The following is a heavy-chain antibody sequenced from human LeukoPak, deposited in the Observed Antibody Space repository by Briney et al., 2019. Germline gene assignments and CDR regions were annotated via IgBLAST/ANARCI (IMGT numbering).Heavy chain of an antibody. D-gene: IGHD1-26*01. Sequence: SETLSLTCTVSGGSISTSNYYWGWLRQPPGKGLEWIGNIFYSGSTYYSPSLKSRVTISLDTSRNQFSLKLTSVTAADTAVYFCARGSGSYYSGAFNIWGQGTMVTVSS. CDR1: GGSISTSNYY. CDR2: IFYSGST. CDR3: ARGSGSYYSGAFNI. V-gene: IGHV4-39*07. J-gene: IGHJ3*02.